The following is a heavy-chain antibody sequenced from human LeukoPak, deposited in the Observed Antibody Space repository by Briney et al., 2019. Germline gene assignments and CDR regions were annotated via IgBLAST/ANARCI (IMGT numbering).Heavy chain of an antibody. V-gene: IGHV3-23*01. J-gene: IGHJ4*02. CDR2: FGHNGGIT. Sequence: GGSLGLSCAASGFTFNYYGLSWVRQAPGKGLEWVSGFGHNGGITYSNSVKGRFTISRDDSKNTLFLQMNSLRADDTAVYFCAKQAGWGGYFSFLPFDFWGRGTLVTVSS. CDR3: AKQAGWGGYFSFLPFDF. CDR1: GFTFNYYG. D-gene: IGHD3-3*01.